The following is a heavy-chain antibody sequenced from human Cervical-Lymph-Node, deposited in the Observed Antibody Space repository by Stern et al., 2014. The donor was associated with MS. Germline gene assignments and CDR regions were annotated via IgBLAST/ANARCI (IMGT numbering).Heavy chain of an antibody. D-gene: IGHD5-12*01. Sequence: EVQLVQSGAEVKKPGESLKISCEASGYLFDDYWIGWVRQMSGRGLELVAIIFPRDSNTRYSPSVQGQVTISADKSISPAYLQWSTLKPAATPMYYCARSPATPSGYDRFDYWGQGALVTVSS. CDR1: GYLFDDYW. J-gene: IGHJ4*02. CDR3: ARSPATPSGYDRFDY. V-gene: IGHV5-51*03. CDR2: IFPRDSNT.